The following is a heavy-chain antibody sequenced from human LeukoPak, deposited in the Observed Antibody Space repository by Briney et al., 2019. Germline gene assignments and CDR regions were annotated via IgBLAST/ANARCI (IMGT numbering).Heavy chain of an antibody. D-gene: IGHD3-22*01. CDR3: ARRKPLYYYDSSGYYLGYNWFDP. J-gene: IGHJ5*02. Sequence: TSSETLSLTCTVSGGSISSYYWNWIRQPAGKGLEWIGRIYISGSTNYNPSLKSRVTMSVDTSKNQFSLKLSSVTAADTAVYYCARRKPLYYYDSSGYYLGYNWFDPWGQGTLVTVSS. V-gene: IGHV4-4*07. CDR2: IYISGST. CDR1: GGSISSYY.